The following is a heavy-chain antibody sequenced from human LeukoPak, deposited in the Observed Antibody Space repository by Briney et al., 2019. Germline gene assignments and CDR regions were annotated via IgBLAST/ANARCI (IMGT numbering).Heavy chain of an antibody. CDR2: VSSDGINT. V-gene: IGHV3-23*01. Sequence: GGSLRLSCSASGFTFSNFAMSWVRQAPGKGLEWVSAVSSDGINTYYTDSLKGRFTISRDNSKNTVFLQMHNLTAEDTAVYYCAKPFGFLEWLYGGYFDSWGQGTLVTVSS. D-gene: IGHD3-3*01. J-gene: IGHJ4*02. CDR1: GFTFSNFA. CDR3: AKPFGFLEWLYGGYFDS.